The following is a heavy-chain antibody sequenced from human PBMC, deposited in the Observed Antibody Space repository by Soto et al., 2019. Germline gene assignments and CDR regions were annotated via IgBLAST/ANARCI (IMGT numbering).Heavy chain of an antibody. CDR1: GFTFSSYA. CDR2: ISYDGSNK. D-gene: IGHD6-6*01. Sequence: GGSLRLSCAASGFTFSSYAMHWVRQAPGKGLEWVAVISYDGSNKYYADSVKGRFTISRDNSKNTLYLQMNSLRAEDTAVYYCARDRAYSSSSEGGRWFDPWGQGTLVTVSS. J-gene: IGHJ5*02. CDR3: ARDRAYSSSSEGGRWFDP. V-gene: IGHV3-30-3*01.